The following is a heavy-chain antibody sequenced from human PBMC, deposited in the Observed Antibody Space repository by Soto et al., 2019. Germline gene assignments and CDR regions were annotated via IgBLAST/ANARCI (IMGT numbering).Heavy chain of an antibody. J-gene: IGHJ6*02. D-gene: IGHD2-8*01. CDR1: GFSLSTGGVG. CDR3: FHLLTRVTPCGIVL. Sequence: SGPTLVNPTRTLTLTCTFSGFSLSTGGVGVGWIRQPPGKALELLALVYWDDDKRYSPSLKSRHTIANGTSKHQMLLTMPNMDPVDTGTYFLFHLLTRVTPCGIVLWGPGTAVTV. V-gene: IGHV2-5*02. CDR2: VYWDDDK.